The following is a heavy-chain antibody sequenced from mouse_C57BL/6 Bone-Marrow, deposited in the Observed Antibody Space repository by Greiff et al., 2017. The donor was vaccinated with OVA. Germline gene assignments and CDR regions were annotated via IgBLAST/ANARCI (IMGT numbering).Heavy chain of an antibody. D-gene: IGHD2-4*01. J-gene: IGHJ4*01. Sequence: EVKLVEPGGGLVQPKGSLKLSCAASGFTFNTYAMHWVRQAPGKGLEWVARIRSKSSNSATYYADSVKDRFTISRDASPSMLYLQMNNLKTEDTAMDYCVGVPYDNDGARDYWGQGTSVTVSS. V-gene: IGHV10-3*01. CDR3: VGVPYDNDGARDY. CDR1: GFTFNTYA. CDR2: IRSKSSNSAT.